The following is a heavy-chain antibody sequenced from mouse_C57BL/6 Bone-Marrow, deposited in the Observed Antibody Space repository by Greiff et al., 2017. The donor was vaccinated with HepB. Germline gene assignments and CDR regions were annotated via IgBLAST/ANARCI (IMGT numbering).Heavy chain of an antibody. CDR3: ARKYFMDPVLSH. Sequence: QVQLQQPGAELVKPGASVKLSCKASGYTFTSYWMHWVKQRPGQGLEWIGMIHPNGGSTNYNAKFKSKATLNVDKSNSTAYMQLSSLTSEDSAVYICARKYFMDPVLSHWGQGTSVTVSS. J-gene: IGHJ4*01. CDR2: IHPNGGST. V-gene: IGHV1-64*01. CDR1: GYTFTSYW. D-gene: IGHD1-1*01.